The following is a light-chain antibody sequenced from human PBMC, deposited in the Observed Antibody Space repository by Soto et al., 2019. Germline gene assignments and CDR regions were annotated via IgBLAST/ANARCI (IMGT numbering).Light chain of an antibody. J-gene: IGKJ1*01. CDR3: QQRSNWPRT. Sequence: IVLTQSPGTLSLSPLEIGTLSFMASQSVSSSLAWYQQRPGQAPRLLIYDASNRATGVPDRFSGSGSGTDFTLTISSLEPEDFAAYYCQQRSNWPRTFGQGTMVDIK. V-gene: IGKV3-11*01. CDR1: QSVSSS. CDR2: DAS.